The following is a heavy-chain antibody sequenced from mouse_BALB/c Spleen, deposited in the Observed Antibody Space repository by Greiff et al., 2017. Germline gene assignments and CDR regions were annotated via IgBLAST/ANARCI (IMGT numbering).Heavy chain of an antibody. CDR1: GYAFSSYW. J-gene: IGHJ2*01. Sequence: VQLQQSGAELVRPGSSVKISCKASGYAFSSYWMNWVKQRPGQGLEWIGQIYPGDGDTNYNGKFKGKATLTADKSSSTAYMQLSSLTSEDSAVYFCARRDGNLPFDYWGQGTTLTVSS. D-gene: IGHD2-1*01. V-gene: IGHV1-80*01. CDR2: IYPGDGDT. CDR3: ARRDGNLPFDY.